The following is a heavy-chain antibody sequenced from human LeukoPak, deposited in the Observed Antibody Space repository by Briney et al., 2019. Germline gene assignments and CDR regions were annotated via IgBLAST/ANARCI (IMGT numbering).Heavy chain of an antibody. Sequence: SETLSLTCTVSGGSISSSSYYWGWIRQPPGKGLEWIGSIYYSGSTYYNPSLKSRVTISVDTSKNQFSLKLSSVTAADTAVYYCARLRDQNFDYWGQGTLVTVS. CDR1: GGSISSSSYY. J-gene: IGHJ4*02. V-gene: IGHV4-39*01. CDR3: ARLRDQNFDY. D-gene: IGHD2-2*01. CDR2: IYYSGST.